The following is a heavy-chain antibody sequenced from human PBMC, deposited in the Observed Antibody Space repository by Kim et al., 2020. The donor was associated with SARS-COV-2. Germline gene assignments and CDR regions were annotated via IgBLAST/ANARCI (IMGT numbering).Heavy chain of an antibody. CDR2: IGQGGTEK. CDR3: AKGGDRWGGGRAFDD. CDR1: GFTFSNYG. D-gene: IGHD7-27*01. V-gene: IGHV3-7*01. J-gene: IGHJ3*01. Sequence: GGSLRLSCAASGFTFSNYGMSWVRQAPGKGLEWVANIGQGGTEKYYVDSVKGRFTMSRDNAKNSLYLQMNSLRAEDTAIYYCAKGGDRWGGGRAFDDWG.